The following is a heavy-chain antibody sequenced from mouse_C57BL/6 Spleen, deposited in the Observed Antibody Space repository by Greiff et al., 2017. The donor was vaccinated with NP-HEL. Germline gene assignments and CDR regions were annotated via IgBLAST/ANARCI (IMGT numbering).Heavy chain of an antibody. Sequence: VKLQQPGAELVRPGSSVKLSCKASGYTFTSYWMHWVKQRPIQGLEWIGNIDPSDSETHYNQKFKDKATLTVDKSSSTAYMQLSSLTSEDSAVYYCARRLYSNYWYFDVWGTGTTVTVSS. CDR2: IDPSDSET. V-gene: IGHV1-52*01. D-gene: IGHD2-5*01. J-gene: IGHJ1*03. CDR3: ARRLYSNYWYFDV. CDR1: GYTFTSYW.